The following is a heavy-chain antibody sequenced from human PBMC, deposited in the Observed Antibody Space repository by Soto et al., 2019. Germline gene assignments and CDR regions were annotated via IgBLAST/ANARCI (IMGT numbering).Heavy chain of an antibody. D-gene: IGHD3-9*01. CDR1: GFTFSSYA. CDR3: ARDSRDDILTGYLDY. CDR2: ISYDGSNK. V-gene: IGHV3-30-3*01. J-gene: IGHJ4*02. Sequence: GGSLRLSCAASGFTFSSYAMHWVRQAPGKGLEWVAVISYDGSNKYYADSVKGRFTISRDNSKNTLYLQMNSLRAEDTAVYYCARDSRDDILTGYLDYWGQGTLVTVSS.